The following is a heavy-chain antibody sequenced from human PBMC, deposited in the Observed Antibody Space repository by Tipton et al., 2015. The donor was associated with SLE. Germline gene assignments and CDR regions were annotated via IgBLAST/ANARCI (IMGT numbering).Heavy chain of an antibody. CDR3: ARARIYRPEGYFDY. Sequence: TLSLTCSVSGGSISSNYWSWFRQPPGKGPEWIGYISDSGSANYNSSLKSRVTISVETSKSQVSLKLTSVTAADTAVYYCARARIYRPEGYFDYWGQGTLVTVSS. V-gene: IGHV4-59*01. CDR2: ISDSGSA. D-gene: IGHD2/OR15-2a*01. J-gene: IGHJ4*02. CDR1: GGSISSNY.